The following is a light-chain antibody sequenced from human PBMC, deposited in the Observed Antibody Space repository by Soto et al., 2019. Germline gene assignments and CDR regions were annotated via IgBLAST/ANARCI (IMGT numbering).Light chain of an antibody. CDR2: GAS. V-gene: IGKV3D-15*01. J-gene: IGKJ1*01. Sequence: EIVMTQSPATLSVSPGERATLSCRASQSVSIPLAWYQQKPGQAPRLLMYGASIRAAGVPDRFSGSGSGTEFTLTISRLEPEDFTVYYCHHYETFGQGTKVDIK. CDR1: QSVSIP. CDR3: HHYET.